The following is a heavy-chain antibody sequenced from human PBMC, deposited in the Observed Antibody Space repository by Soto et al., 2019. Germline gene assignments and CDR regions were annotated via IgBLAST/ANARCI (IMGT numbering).Heavy chain of an antibody. V-gene: IGHV3-30*18. CDR3: AKARGANNWANYYGLDV. J-gene: IGHJ6*02. Sequence: PGGSLRLSCAASGFILANYGMHWGRQAPGKGLEWVALITYEGSNKYYADAVKGRFTISRDNVENMVSLQLDGLRGEDTAVYYCAKARGANNWANYYGLDVWGQGTTVTVSS. CDR2: ITYEGSNK. CDR1: GFILANYG. D-gene: IGHD1-1*01.